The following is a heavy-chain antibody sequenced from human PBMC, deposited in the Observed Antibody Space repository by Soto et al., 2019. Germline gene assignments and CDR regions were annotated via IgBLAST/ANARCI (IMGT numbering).Heavy chain of an antibody. CDR1: GYTFTSYG. CDR3: ARESCSGGSCYSTAFDI. CDR2: ISAYNGNT. D-gene: IGHD2-15*01. Sequence: ASAKVSCKASGYTFTSYGISWVRQAPGQGLEWMGWISAYNGNTNYAQKLQGRVTMTTDTSTSTAYMELRSLRSDDTAVYYCARESCSGGSCYSTAFDIWGQGTMVTVSS. J-gene: IGHJ3*02. V-gene: IGHV1-18*01.